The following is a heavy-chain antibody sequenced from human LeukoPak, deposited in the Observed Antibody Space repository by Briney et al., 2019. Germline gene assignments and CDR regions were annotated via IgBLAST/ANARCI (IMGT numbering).Heavy chain of an antibody. CDR2: INSDGSST. V-gene: IGHV3-74*01. CDR1: GFTFSGYW. CDR3: ARAIGLDFDF. Sequence: GGSLRLSCAASGFTFSGYWMHWVRQAPGKGLVWVSRINSDGSSTTYADSVRGRFTISRDNAKNTLYLQMNSLRAEDTAMYYCARAIGLDFDFWGQGTLVTVSS. D-gene: IGHD2/OR15-2a*01. J-gene: IGHJ4*02.